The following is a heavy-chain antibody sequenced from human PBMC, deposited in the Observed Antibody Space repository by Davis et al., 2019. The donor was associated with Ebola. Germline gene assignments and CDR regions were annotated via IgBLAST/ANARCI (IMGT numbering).Heavy chain of an antibody. D-gene: IGHD3-3*01. V-gene: IGHV4-38-2*02. CDR2: IYHSGST. J-gene: IGHJ4*02. CDR3: ARDDEEGSFGVVIPVY. Sequence: PSETLSLTCAVSGYFISSGYYWGWIRQPPGKGLEWIGSIYHSGSTYYNPSLKSRVTISIDTSKNQFSLKLSSVTAADTAVYYCARDDEEGSFGVVIPVYWGQGTLVTVSS. CDR1: GYFISSGYY.